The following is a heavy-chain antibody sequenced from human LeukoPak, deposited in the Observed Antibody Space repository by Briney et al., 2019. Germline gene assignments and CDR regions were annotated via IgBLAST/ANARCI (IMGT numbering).Heavy chain of an antibody. CDR2: INHSGST. CDR3: AREKAGYDFWSGYSPDWFDP. CDR1: GGSFSGYY. V-gene: IGHV4-34*01. D-gene: IGHD3-3*01. J-gene: IGHJ5*02. Sequence: SETLSLTCAVYGGSFSGYYWSWIRQPPGKGLEWIGEINHSGSTNYNPSLKSRVTISVDTSKNQFSLELSSVTAADTAVYYCAREKAGYDFWSGYSPDWFDPWGQGTLVTVSS.